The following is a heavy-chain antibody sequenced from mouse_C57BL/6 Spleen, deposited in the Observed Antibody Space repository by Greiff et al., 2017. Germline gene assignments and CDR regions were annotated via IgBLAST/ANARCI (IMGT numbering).Heavy chain of an antibody. Sequence: QVQLQQSGPELVKPGASVKISCKASGYAFSSSWMNWVKQRPGKGLEWIGRIYPGDGDTNYNGKFKGKATLTADKSSSTAYMQLSSLTSEASAVYFCAGVPGVYYFDYWGQGTTLTVSS. CDR2: IYPGDGDT. CDR1: GYAFSSSW. CDR3: AGVPGVYYFDY. D-gene: IGHD2-14*01. J-gene: IGHJ2*01. V-gene: IGHV1-82*01.